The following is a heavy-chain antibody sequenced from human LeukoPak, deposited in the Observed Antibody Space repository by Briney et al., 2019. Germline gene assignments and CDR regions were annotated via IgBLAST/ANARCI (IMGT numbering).Heavy chain of an antibody. CDR2: IYYSGST. Sequence: SETLSLTCTVSGGSISSYYWNWIRQPPGKGLEWIGYIYYSGSTNYNPSLKSRVTISVDTSKNQFSLKLSSVTAADTAVYYCARETYSSGWYRQGYFDYWGQGTLVTVSS. D-gene: IGHD6-19*01. J-gene: IGHJ4*02. CDR1: GGSISSYY. CDR3: ARETYSSGWYRQGYFDY. V-gene: IGHV4-59*01.